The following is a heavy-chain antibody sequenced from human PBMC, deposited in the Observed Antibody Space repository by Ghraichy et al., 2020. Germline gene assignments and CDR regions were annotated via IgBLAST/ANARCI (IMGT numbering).Heavy chain of an antibody. CDR3: ARGGWHYDILTGIPLFDY. J-gene: IGHJ4*02. CDR2: IYSGGST. D-gene: IGHD3-9*01. CDR1: GFTVSSNY. Sequence: GGSLRLSCAASGFTVSSNYMSWVRQAPGKGLEWVSVIYSGGSTYYADSVKGRFTISRDNSKNTLYLQMNSLRAEDTAVYYCARGGWHYDILTGIPLFDYWGQGTLVTVSS. V-gene: IGHV3-66*02.